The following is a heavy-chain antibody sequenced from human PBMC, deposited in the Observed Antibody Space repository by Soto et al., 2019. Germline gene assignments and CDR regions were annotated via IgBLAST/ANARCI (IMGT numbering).Heavy chain of an antibody. V-gene: IGHV3-23*01. CDR2: ISGSGGST. CDR1: GFTFSSYA. J-gene: IGHJ5*02. CDR3: AKDSLSSSWYSWFDP. Sequence: GGSLRLSCAASGFTFSSYAMSWVRQAPGKGLERVSAISGSGGSTYYADSVKGRFTISRDNSKNTLYLQMNSLRAEDTAVYYCAKDSLSSSWYSWFDPWCQGTLVTVSS. D-gene: IGHD6-13*01.